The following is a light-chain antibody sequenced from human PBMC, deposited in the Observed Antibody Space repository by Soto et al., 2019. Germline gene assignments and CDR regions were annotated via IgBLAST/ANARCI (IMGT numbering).Light chain of an antibody. Sequence: QSVLTQPASVSGSPGQSITISCTGTSSDVGGYNYVSWYQQHPGKAPKLMIYEVSNRPSGVSNRFSGSKSGNTASLTISGLQAEDEADYYCSSYTSSSTLVFGVGTKLPVL. V-gene: IGLV2-14*01. CDR3: SSYTSSSTLV. CDR2: EVS. CDR1: SSDVGGYNY. J-gene: IGLJ3*02.